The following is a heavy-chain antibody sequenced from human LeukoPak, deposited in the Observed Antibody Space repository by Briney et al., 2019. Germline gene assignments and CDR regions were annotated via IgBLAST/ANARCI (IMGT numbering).Heavy chain of an antibody. Sequence: GASLKVSCKTSGYTFIRYSIGWVRQAPGQGLEWMGWISTYNGDTKYAQKFQDRVTMTTDTSTSTAYLEMRRLRFDDTAVYFCARERDTALAPYLDYWGKGTLVTVSS. J-gene: IGHJ4*02. CDR3: ARERDTALAPYLDY. CDR2: ISTYNGDT. D-gene: IGHD5-18*01. CDR1: GYTFIRYS. V-gene: IGHV1-18*01.